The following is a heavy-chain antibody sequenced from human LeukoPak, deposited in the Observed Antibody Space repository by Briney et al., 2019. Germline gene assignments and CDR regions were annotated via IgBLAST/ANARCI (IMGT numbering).Heavy chain of an antibody. CDR1: GGSFSGYY. D-gene: IGHD5-12*01. Sequence: PSETLSLTCAVYGGSFSGYYWSWIRQPPGKGLEWIGEINHSGSTNYNPSLKSRVTISVDTSKNQFSLKLSSVTAADTAVYYCARGYGYSGYVVDYWGQGTLVTVSS. CDR2: INHSGST. V-gene: IGHV4-34*01. J-gene: IGHJ4*02. CDR3: ARGYGYSGYVVDY.